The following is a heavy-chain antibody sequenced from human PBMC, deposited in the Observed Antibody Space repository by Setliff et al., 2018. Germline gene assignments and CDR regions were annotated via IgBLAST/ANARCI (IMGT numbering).Heavy chain of an antibody. J-gene: IGHJ6*02. Sequence: GSLRLSCAASGFIFSAYEMNWVRQPPGKGLEWIGEIYHSGSTNYNPSLKSRVTISVDKSKNQFSLKLSSVTAADTAVYYCARDKPEGYNFWSGYLGGGLMDVWGQGTTVTVSS. CDR2: IYHSGST. D-gene: IGHD3-3*01. CDR3: ARDKPEGYNFWSGYLGGGLMDV. V-gene: IGHV4-4*02. CDR1: GFIFSAYE.